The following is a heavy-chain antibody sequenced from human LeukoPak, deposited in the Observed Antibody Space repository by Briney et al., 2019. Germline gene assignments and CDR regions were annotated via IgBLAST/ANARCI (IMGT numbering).Heavy chain of an antibody. V-gene: IGHV4-59*01. J-gene: IGHJ4*02. CDR3: ARTEYSSSWYPHFDY. CDR1: GGSISSYY. Sequence: SETLSLTCTVSGGSISSYYWSWIRQPPGKGLEWIGYIYYSGSTNYNPSLKSRVTISVDTSKNQFSLKLSSVTAADTAVYYCARTEYSSSWYPHFDYWGQGTLVTVSS. CDR2: IYYSGST. D-gene: IGHD6-13*01.